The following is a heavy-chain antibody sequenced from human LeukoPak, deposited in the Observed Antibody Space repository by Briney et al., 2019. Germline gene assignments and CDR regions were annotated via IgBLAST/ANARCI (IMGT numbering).Heavy chain of an antibody. CDR1: GFTFSSYA. CDR2: ISYDGTNK. J-gene: IGHJ4*02. V-gene: IGHV3-30-3*01. CDR3: ARGSPARKGYYFDY. Sequence: PGGSLRLSCAASGFTFSSYAMHWVRQAPGKGLEWVAVISYDGTNKYYADSVKGRFTISRDNSKNTLYLQMNSLRAEDTAVYYCARGSPARKGYYFDYWGQGTLVTVSS.